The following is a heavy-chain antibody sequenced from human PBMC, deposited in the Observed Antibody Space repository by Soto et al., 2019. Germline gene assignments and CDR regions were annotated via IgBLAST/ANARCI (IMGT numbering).Heavy chain of an antibody. D-gene: IGHD3-3*01. CDR3: ARDPRGVSPSY. Sequence: GGSLRLSCTASGFTFGDYAMSWFRQAPGKGLEWVGFIRSKAYGGTTEYAASVKGRFTISRDDSKSIAYLQMNSLKTEDTAVYYCARDPRGVSPSYWGQGTLVTVSS. CDR1: GFTFGDYA. V-gene: IGHV3-49*03. J-gene: IGHJ4*02. CDR2: IRSKAYGGTT.